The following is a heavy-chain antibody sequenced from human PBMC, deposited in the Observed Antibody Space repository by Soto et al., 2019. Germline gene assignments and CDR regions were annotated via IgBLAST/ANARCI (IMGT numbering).Heavy chain of an antibody. Sequence: ASVKVSCKASGYTFASYGISWGRQAPGQGLEWMGWISAYNGNTNYAQKLQGRVTMTTDTSTSTAYMELRSLRSDDTAVYYCARVEYYGSGSYVSGPYYGMDVWGQGTTVTVSS. D-gene: IGHD3-10*01. CDR2: ISAYNGNT. CDR3: ARVEYYGSGSYVSGPYYGMDV. J-gene: IGHJ6*02. CDR1: GYTFASYG. V-gene: IGHV1-18*01.